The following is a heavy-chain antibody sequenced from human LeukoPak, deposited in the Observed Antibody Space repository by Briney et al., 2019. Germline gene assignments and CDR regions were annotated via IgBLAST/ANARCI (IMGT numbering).Heavy chain of an antibody. V-gene: IGHV4-4*02. CDR2: IHHSGSA. D-gene: IGHD1-26*01. Sequence: SETLSLTCAVSGGSISSSNWWSWVRQPPGKGLEWIGEIHHSGSANYNPSLKSRLTLSVDKPRNQFSLRLSSVTAADSAVYYCARSSPDLVGATDWGQGTLVIVSS. J-gene: IGHJ4*02. CDR3: ARSSPDLVGATD. CDR1: GGSISSSNW.